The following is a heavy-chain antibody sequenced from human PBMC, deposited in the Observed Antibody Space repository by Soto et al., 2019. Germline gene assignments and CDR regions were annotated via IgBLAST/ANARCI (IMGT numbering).Heavy chain of an antibody. D-gene: IGHD2-2*01. Sequence: PGGALRLSCAASVFTFSGYSMNCVRHAPGKWLEGVSYIASTSWNIYYADTVKGRFTISRDNAKNSLYLQMNSLRDEDTAVYYCARGPSAAAPLSDWYFEPWGRVTLV. CDR2: IASTSWNI. V-gene: IGHV3-48*02. CDR1: VFTFSGYS. J-gene: IGHJ2*01. CDR3: ARGPSAAAPLSDWYFEP.